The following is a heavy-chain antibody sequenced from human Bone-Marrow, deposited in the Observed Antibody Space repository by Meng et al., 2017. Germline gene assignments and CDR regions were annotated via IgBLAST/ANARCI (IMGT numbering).Heavy chain of an antibody. Sequence: GESLKISCVASGFSFTDAWMSWVRQAPGKGLEWVGRIKSKTDGGTTDYAAPVKGRFTISRDDSKTTLYLQMNSLKTEDTAVYYCTTGREQDYGDYVGRYYFDYWGQGTLVTVSS. D-gene: IGHD4-17*01. CDR3: TTGREQDYGDYVGRYYFDY. V-gene: IGHV3-15*01. CDR2: IKSKTDGGTT. J-gene: IGHJ4*02. CDR1: GFSFTDAW.